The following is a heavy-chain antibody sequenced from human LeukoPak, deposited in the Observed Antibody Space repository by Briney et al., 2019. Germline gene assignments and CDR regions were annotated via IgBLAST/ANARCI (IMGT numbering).Heavy chain of an antibody. CDR3: ARDGDYYDSSDRQDAFDY. CDR2: INHSGST. CDR1: GGSFSGYY. D-gene: IGHD3-22*01. V-gene: IGHV4-34*01. J-gene: IGHJ4*02. Sequence: SETLSLTCAVYGGSFSGYYWSWIRQPPGKGLEWIGEINHSGSTNYNPSLKSRVTISVDTSKNQFSLKLSSVTAADTAVYYCARDGDYYDSSDRQDAFDYWGQGTLVTVSS.